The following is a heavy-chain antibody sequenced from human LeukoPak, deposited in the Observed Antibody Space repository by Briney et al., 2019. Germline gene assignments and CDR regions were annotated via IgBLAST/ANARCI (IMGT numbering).Heavy chain of an antibody. CDR1: GFPFSTFW. V-gene: IGHV3-7*01. J-gene: IGHJ4*02. CDR3: ARDFAYERFDY. Sequence: PGGSLRLSCAASGFPFSTFWMSWLRQAPGRGPEWVANIKQDGSEKYYVDSVKGRFTVSRDNAKNSLYLQMNSLRAEDTAVYYCARDFAYERFDYWGQGTLVTVSS. CDR2: IKQDGSEK. D-gene: IGHD3-3*01.